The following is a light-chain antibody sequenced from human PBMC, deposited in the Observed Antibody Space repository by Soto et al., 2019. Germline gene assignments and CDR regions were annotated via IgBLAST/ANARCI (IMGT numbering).Light chain of an antibody. CDR1: QSVSSNY. CDR3: QQYGSSPFT. CDR2: GAS. V-gene: IGKV3-20*01. J-gene: IGKJ3*01. Sequence: EIVLTQSPGTLSLSPGERATLSCRASQSVSSNYLAWYQQKPGQAPRLLIYGASSSATGIPDRFSGSGSGTDFTLTINRLEPEDFAVYYCQQYGSSPFTFGPRTKVDIK.